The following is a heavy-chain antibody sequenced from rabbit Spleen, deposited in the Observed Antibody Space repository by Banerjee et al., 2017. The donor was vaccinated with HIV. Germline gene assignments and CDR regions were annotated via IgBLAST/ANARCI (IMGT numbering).Heavy chain of an antibody. CDR3: ARSTYGYDDYGDLYYAAMDL. CDR2: INAVTGKA. D-gene: IGHD2-1*01. Sequence: QEQLVESGGGLVKPGASLTLSCTASGFSFSNKAVMCWVRQAPGKGLEWIACINAVTGKAVYASWAKGRFTISKTSSTTLTLQMTSLTAADTATYFCARSTYGYDDYGDLYYAAMDLWGQGTLVTVS. V-gene: IGHV1S45*01. J-gene: IGHJ6*01. CDR1: GFSFSNKAV.